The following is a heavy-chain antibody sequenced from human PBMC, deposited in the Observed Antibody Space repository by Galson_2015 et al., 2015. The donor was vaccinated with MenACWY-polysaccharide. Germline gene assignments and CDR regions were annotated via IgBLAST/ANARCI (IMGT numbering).Heavy chain of an antibody. CDR3: VKGPLVSDAFDF. J-gene: IGHJ3*01. Sequence: SVKVSCKASGYTFTSYGISWVRQAPGQGLEWMGWISAYNGNTNYAQKLQGRVTMTTVTSTSTGYMELRSLRSDDPAVYFCVKGPLVSDAFDFWGQRTMVPGSS. CDR1: GYTFTSYG. V-gene: IGHV1-18*01. D-gene: IGHD3-16*01. CDR2: ISAYNGNT.